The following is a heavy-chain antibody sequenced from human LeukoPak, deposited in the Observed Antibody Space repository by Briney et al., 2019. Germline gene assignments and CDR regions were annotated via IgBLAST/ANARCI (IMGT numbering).Heavy chain of an antibody. J-gene: IGHJ4*02. D-gene: IGHD3-3*01. CDR1: GGSISSYY. Sequence: PSETLSLTCTVSGGSISSYYWSWSRQPAGKGLEWIGRIYTSGSTNYNPSLKSRVTMSVDTSKNQFSLKLSSVTAADTAVYYCARVLHDFWSGYRDYFDYWGQGTLVTVSS. V-gene: IGHV4-4*07. CDR2: IYTSGST. CDR3: ARVLHDFWSGYRDYFDY.